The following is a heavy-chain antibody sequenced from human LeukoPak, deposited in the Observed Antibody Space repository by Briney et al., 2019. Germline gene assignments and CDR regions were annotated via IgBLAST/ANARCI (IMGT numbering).Heavy chain of an antibody. V-gene: IGHV4-34*01. D-gene: IGHD3-3*01. CDR3: ARRDRVTIFGVVTRGGAFDI. CDR2: INHSGST. J-gene: IGHJ3*02. Sequence: SETLSLTCAVYGGSFSGYYWSWIRQPPGKGLEWIGEINHSGSTNYNPSLKSRVTISVDTSKNQFSLNLSSVTAADTAVYYCARRDRVTIFGVVTRGGAFDIWGQGTMVTVSS. CDR1: GGSFSGYY.